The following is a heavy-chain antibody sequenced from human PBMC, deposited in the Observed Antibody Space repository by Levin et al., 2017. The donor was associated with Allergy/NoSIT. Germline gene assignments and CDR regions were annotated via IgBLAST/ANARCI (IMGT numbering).Heavy chain of an antibody. V-gene: IGHV3-7*01. Sequence: GESLKISCTAAGITFSNYWMNWVRQAPGKGLEWVANVIPDGSEKFYADRVKGRFTISRDNAKNSVSLQMNSLRVEDAAVYFGMSGVGYWGQGTVVTVSS. CDR2: VIPDGSEK. J-gene: IGHJ4*02. CDR1: GITFSNYW. CDR3: MSGVGY. D-gene: IGHD3-10*01.